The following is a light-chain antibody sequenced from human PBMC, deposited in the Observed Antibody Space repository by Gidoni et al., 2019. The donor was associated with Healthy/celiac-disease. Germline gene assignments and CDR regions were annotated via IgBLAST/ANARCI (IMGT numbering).Light chain of an antibody. J-gene: IGKJ4*02. CDR2: YAS. CDR1: QSFSSY. CDR3: QQRSNWPPLT. V-gene: IGKV3-11*01. Sequence: EIVFTQSPATLSFSPGERATLSYRASQSFSSYLAWYQQKPGQAPSILIYYASNRATGILARFSGSGSWTEFTLTISSREPADFVVYYCQQRSNWPPLTFGGGTKVEIK.